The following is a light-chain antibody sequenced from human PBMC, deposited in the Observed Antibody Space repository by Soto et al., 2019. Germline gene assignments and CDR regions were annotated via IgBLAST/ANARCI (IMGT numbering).Light chain of an antibody. Sequence: QSVLTQPPSASGTPGQMVTISCSGSSSNIGSNYVYWYQQLPGTAPKLLIYRNNQRSSGVPDRFSGSKSGTSASLAISGLRSEDEADYYCAAWDDSLSGYVFGTGTKVTVL. CDR2: RNN. CDR3: AAWDDSLSGYV. CDR1: SSNIGSNY. V-gene: IGLV1-47*01. J-gene: IGLJ1*01.